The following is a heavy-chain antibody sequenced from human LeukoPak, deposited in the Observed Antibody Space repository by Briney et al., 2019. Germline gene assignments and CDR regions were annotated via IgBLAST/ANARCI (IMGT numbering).Heavy chain of an antibody. Sequence: GGSLRLSCAASGFTVSSNYMGWVRQAPGKGLEWVSVIYSGGTTYYADSVKGRFTISRDNSKNTLYLQMNSLRAEDTAVYYCARDSSSSWYFDYWGQGTLVTVSS. D-gene: IGHD6-13*01. CDR3: ARDSSSSWYFDY. J-gene: IGHJ4*02. CDR1: GFTVSSNY. V-gene: IGHV3-53*01. CDR2: IYSGGTT.